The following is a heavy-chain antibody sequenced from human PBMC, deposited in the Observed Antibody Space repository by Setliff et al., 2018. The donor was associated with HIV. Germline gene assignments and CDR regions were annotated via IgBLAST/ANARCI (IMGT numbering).Heavy chain of an antibody. CDR3: ARFDHASIDY. V-gene: IGHV4-39*07. CDR1: GDSISNPNYY. D-gene: IGHD2-2*01. Sequence: PSETLSLTCSVSGDSISNPNYYWGWIRQPPGKGLEWIGSIYYSGSTYYNPSLKSRVTISVDTSKNQFSLNLSSVTAADTAVYYCARFDHASIDYWGQGTLVTVSS. CDR2: IYYSGST. J-gene: IGHJ4*02.